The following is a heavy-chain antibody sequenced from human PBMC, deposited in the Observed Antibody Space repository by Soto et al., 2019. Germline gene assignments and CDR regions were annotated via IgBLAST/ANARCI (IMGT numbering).Heavy chain of an antibody. CDR2: INHSGST. CDR3: AATNRPTIVATIRGPGVGMDV. CDR1: GGSFSGYY. D-gene: IGHD5-12*01. Sequence: SETLSLTCAVYGGSFSGYYWSWIRQPPGKGLEWIGEINHSGSTNYNPSLKSRVTISVDTSKNQFSLKLSSVTAADTAVYYCAATNRPTIVATIRGPGVGMDVWGQGTTVTVSS. V-gene: IGHV4-34*01. J-gene: IGHJ6*02.